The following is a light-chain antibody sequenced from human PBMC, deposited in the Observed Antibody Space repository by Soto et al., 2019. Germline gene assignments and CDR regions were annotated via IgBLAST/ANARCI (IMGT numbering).Light chain of an antibody. CDR1: QSVTSNY. CDR2: DTS. V-gene: IGKV3-20*01. J-gene: IGKJ1*01. Sequence: EIVLTQSPGTLSLSPGERATLSCRASQSVTSNYLAWYQQKPGRAPGLLIYDTSTRASGVPDRFSGSGSGTEFTLTISRLEPEDFAVYYCQQYGTSPPTFGQATKVDIK. CDR3: QQYGTSPPT.